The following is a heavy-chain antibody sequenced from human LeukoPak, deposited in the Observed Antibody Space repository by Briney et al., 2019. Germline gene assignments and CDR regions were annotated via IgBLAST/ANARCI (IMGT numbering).Heavy chain of an antibody. V-gene: IGHV4-34*01. CDR2: INHSGST. CDR3: ARGDRNYPYYYYMGV. D-gene: IGHD3-16*02. Sequence: SETLSLTCVVYGGSLSGYYWSWIRQPPGKGLEWIGEINHSGSTKYNPSLKSRVTISVDTSKNQFSLKLSSVTAADTAVYYCARGDRNYPYYYYMGVWDKGTTVTVSS. CDR1: GGSLSGYY. J-gene: IGHJ6*03.